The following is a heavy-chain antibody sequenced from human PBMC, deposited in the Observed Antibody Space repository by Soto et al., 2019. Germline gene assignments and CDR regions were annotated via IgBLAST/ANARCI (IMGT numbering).Heavy chain of an antibody. CDR3: ARGRYCLTGRCFPNWFDS. Sequence: SETLSLTCSFSCDSISSVDYFWAWIRQPPGQALEYIGYIYKSATTYYNPSFESRVAISLDTSKSQFSLNVTSVTAADTAVYFCARGRYCLTGRCFPNWFDSWGQGTLVTVSS. D-gene: IGHD2-15*01. CDR1: CDSISSVDYF. CDR2: IYKSATT. J-gene: IGHJ5*01. V-gene: IGHV4-30-4*01.